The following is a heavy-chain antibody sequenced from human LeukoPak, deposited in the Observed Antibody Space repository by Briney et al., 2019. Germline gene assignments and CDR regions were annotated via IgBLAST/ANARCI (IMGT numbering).Heavy chain of an antibody. Sequence: ASVKVSFKASGYTFTSYHMHWVRQAPGQGLEWMGVIKHSGGTASYAQKVQGRVTVTSDTSTSTVYMELSRLRAEDTAIYYCARLAVSGPDYWGQGTLITVSS. V-gene: IGHV1-46*01. CDR3: ARLAVSGPDY. D-gene: IGHD6-19*01. J-gene: IGHJ4*02. CDR1: GYTFTSYH. CDR2: IKHSGGTA.